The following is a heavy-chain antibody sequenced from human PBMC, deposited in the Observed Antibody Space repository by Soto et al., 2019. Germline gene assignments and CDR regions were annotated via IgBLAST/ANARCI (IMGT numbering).Heavy chain of an antibody. J-gene: IGHJ4*02. V-gene: IGHV4-4*02. D-gene: IGHD2-2*01. Sequence: QVQLQESGPGLVEPSGTLSLTCAVSGDSFSTISWWSWVRQSPGKGLEYIGEISHNGHTQYHPFLQSRVTISKDESKSQFSLNLTSVTAADTAVYYCATKTISVPGATWGQGTLVTVSS. CDR2: ISHNGHT. CDR3: ATKTISVPGAT. CDR1: GDSFSTISW.